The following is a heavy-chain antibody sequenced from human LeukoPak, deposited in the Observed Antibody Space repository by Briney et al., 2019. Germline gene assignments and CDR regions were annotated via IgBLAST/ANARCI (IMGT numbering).Heavy chain of an antibody. CDR3: AREVQLERLRIFDY. D-gene: IGHD1-1*01. Sequence: SGPALVKPTQTLTLTCTLSGFSLSTSAMCVSWIRQPPGKALEWLALIDWDDNKYFTTSLKTRLTISKDTSKNQVVLTMTNMDPVDTATYYCAREVQLERLRIFDYWGQGTLVTVSS. J-gene: IGHJ4*02. CDR2: IDWDDNK. CDR1: GFSLSTSAMC. V-gene: IGHV2-70*01.